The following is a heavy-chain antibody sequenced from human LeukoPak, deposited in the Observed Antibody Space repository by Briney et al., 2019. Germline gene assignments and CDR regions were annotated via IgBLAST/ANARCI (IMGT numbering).Heavy chain of an antibody. CDR2: IYYSGST. J-gene: IGHJ6*03. CDR1: GGSISSYY. D-gene: IGHD3-3*01. CDR3: ARAIGLRFLEWDAYMDV. Sequence: PSETLSLTCTVSGGSISSYYWSWIRQPPGKGLEWIGYIYYSGSTNYNPSLKSRVTISVDTSKNQFSLKLSSVTAADTAVYYCARAIGLRFLEWDAYMDVWGKGTTVTVSS. V-gene: IGHV4-59*01.